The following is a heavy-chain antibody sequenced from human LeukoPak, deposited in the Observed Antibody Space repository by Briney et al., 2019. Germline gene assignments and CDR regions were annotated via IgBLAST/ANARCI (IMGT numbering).Heavy chain of an antibody. CDR1: GYTFTSYD. CDR2: MNPNSGNT. D-gene: IGHD6-13*01. V-gene: IGHV1-8*01. J-gene: IGHJ4*02. CDR3: AVVPISSSWPIDY. Sequence: ASVKVSCKASGYTFTSYDINWVRQAPGQGLEWMGWMNPNSGNTGYAQKFQGRVTMTRNTSISTAYMELSSLRSEDTAVYYCAVVPISSSWPIDYWGQGTLVTVSS.